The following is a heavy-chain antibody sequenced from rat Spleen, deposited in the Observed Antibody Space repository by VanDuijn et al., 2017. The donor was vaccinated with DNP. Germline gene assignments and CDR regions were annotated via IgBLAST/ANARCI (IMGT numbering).Heavy chain of an antibody. D-gene: IGHD3-1*01. CDR3: TRGPPFDY. CDR1: GFDFNSYA. CDR2: IIIKTHNYAT. J-gene: IGHJ2*01. Sequence: VQVVGSGGGLVQPKGSLKLSCAASGFDFNSYAMSWVRQAPGKGLDWVATIIIKTHNYATLYADSVKERFTVSRDDSQSLVYLQMNNLKTEDTALYYCTRGPPFDYWGQGVMVTVSS. V-gene: IGHV10-4*01.